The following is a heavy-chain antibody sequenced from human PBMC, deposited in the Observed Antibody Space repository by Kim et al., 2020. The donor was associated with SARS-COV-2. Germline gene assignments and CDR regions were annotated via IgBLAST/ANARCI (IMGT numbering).Heavy chain of an antibody. CDR2: ISSSSSTI. Sequence: EGSLRLSCAASGFTFSSYSMNLVRQAPGKGLEWVSYISSSSSTIYYADSVKGRFTISRDNAKNSLYLQMNSLRAEDTAVYYCARVTYYYDSSGYSALVPFDYWGQGTLVTVSS. CDR1: GFTFSSYS. J-gene: IGHJ4*02. V-gene: IGHV3-48*01. D-gene: IGHD3-22*01. CDR3: ARVTYYYDSSGYSALVPFDY.